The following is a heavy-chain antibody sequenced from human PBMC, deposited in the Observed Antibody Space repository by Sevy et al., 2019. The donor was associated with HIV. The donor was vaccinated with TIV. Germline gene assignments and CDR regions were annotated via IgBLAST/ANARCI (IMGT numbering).Heavy chain of an antibody. J-gene: IGHJ6*02. V-gene: IGHV1-69*13. Sequence: ASVKVSCKASGGTFSSYAISWVRQAPGQGLEWMGGIIPIFGTANYAQKFQGRVTITADDSTSTAYMELSSLRSEDTAVYYCARNYAYSHYYYGMDVWGQGTTVTVSS. CDR1: GGTFSSYA. CDR2: IIPIFGTA. D-gene: IGHD1-7*01. CDR3: ARNYAYSHYYYGMDV.